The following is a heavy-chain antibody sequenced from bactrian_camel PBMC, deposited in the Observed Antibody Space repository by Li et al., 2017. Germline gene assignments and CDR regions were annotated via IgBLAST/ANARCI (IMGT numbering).Heavy chain of an antibody. D-gene: IGHD4*01. Sequence: VQLVESGGGSVQSGGSLRLTCTASGYDSAIKCWGWFRQAPGKEREQVAVFIYTFGRRAAYADSVKGRFAISKDNAKTTLYLQMNSLKLEDTAMYYCAAQDGPYCSDYDGPNDFDYWGQGTQVTVS. V-gene: IGHV3S54*01. CDR3: AAQDGPYCSDYDGPNDFDY. CDR1: GYDSAIKC. CDR2: IYTFGRRA. J-gene: IGHJ6*01.